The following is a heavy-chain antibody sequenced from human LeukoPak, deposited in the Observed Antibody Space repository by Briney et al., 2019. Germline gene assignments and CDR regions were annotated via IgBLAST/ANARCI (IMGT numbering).Heavy chain of an antibody. CDR1: GGSISSGSYY. V-gene: IGHV4-61*02. CDR3: ARVRPNDSSCFDP. J-gene: IGHJ5*02. CDR2: IYTSGST. Sequence: PSETLSLTCTVSGGSISSGSYYWTWIRQPAGKGLEWIGRIYTSGSTNYNPSLKSRVTISIDTSNNQFSLKLSSVTAADTAVYFCARVRPNDSSCFDPWGQGTLVTVSS. D-gene: IGHD3-16*01.